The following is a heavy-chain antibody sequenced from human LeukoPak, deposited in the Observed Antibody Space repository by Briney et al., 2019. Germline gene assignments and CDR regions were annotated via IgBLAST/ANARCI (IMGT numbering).Heavy chain of an antibody. D-gene: IGHD6-13*01. CDR2: ISAYNGNT. J-gene: IGHJ4*02. CDR1: GYTFTSYG. V-gene: IGHV1-18*01. Sequence: GASVKVSCKASGYTFTSYGISWVRQAPGQGLEWMGWISAYNGNTNYAQKLQGRVTMTTDTSTSTVYMELRSLRSDDTAVYYCAGPIAAAGKFDYWGQGTLVTVSS. CDR3: AGPIAAAGKFDY.